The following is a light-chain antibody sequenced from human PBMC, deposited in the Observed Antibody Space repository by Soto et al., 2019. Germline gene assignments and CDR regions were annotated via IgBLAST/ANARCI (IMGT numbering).Light chain of an antibody. Sequence: ILMTQSPATLSVSPGERATLSCRASQSVSNNLAWYQQNPGQAPSLLIYHASTRATGIPARFSGSGSGTEFTLTISGLQSEDFAVYYCQQYNNWPPWTFGQGTKVEIK. CDR3: QQYNNWPPWT. J-gene: IGKJ1*01. CDR2: HAS. CDR1: QSVSNN. V-gene: IGKV3-15*01.